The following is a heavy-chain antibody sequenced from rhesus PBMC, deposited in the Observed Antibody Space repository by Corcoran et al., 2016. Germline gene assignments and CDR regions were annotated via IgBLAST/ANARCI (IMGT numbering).Heavy chain of an antibody. CDR2: MFGSMGST. CDR3: AIEVTYYYSGSSDLDY. D-gene: IGHD3-16*01. J-gene: IGHJ4*01. Sequence: QLQLQESGPGLVKPSETLSLTCAVSGGSISGGYGLSWIRQPPGKGLEWMGHMFGSMGSTYSNPSLKSRVTISTDTSKHQVALKRSAGTAADTAVYYCAIEVTYYYSGSSDLDYWGQGFLATV. V-gene: IGHV4S7*01. CDR1: GGSISGGYG.